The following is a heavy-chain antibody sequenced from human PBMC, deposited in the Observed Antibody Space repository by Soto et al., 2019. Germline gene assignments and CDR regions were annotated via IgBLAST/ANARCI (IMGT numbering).Heavy chain of an antibody. Sequence: GASVKVSCKASGGTFSSYAISWVRQAPGQGLEWMGGIIPIFGTANYAQKFQGRVTITADKSTSTAYMELSSLRSEDTAVYYCARDWTDTAMGFDYWGQGPLVTVYS. CDR3: ARDWTDTAMGFDY. D-gene: IGHD5-18*01. CDR1: GGTFSSYA. J-gene: IGHJ4*02. V-gene: IGHV1-69*06. CDR2: IIPIFGTA.